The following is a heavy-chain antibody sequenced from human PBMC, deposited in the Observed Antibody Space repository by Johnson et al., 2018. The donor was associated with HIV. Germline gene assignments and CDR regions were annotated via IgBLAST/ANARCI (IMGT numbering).Heavy chain of an antibody. D-gene: IGHD6-19*01. V-gene: IGHV3-49*03. J-gene: IGHJ3*02. Sequence: VQLVESGGGLVQPGRSLRLSCTASGFTFGDYAMSWFRQAPGKGLEWVGFIRSKAYGGTTEYAASVKGRFTISRDDSKSIAYLQMNSLKPEDTAVYYCTTVTKFPYSSGWDYDAFDIWGQGTMVTVSS. CDR1: GFTFGDYA. CDR2: IRSKAYGGTT. CDR3: TTVTKFPYSSGWDYDAFDI.